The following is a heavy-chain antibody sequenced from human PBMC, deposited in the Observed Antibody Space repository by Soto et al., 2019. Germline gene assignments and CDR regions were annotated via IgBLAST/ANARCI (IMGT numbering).Heavy chain of an antibody. CDR1: GFTFTRYS. CDR2: ISSTTHYI. J-gene: IGHJ4*02. Sequence: EVQLVESVGGLVKPGGSLRLSCAASGFTFTRYSMNWVRQAPGKGLEWVSSISSTTHYIYYADSMRGRFTISRDNAKNAVYLEMNSLRAEDTAVYYCARESEDLTSNFDYWGQGTLVTVSS. V-gene: IGHV3-21*06. CDR3: ARESEDLTSNFDY.